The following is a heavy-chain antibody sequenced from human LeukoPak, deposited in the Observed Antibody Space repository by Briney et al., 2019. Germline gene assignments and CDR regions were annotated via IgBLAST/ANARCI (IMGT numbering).Heavy chain of an antibody. D-gene: IGHD3-16*01. J-gene: IGHJ5*02. CDR1: GFTFSSYG. CDR3: ARALFMDP. Sequence: GGSLRLSCAASGFTFSSYGMHWVRQAPGKGLEWVAVISYDGSNKYYADSVKGRFTISRDNSKNTLYLQMNSLRAEDTAVYYCARALFMDPWGQGTLDTVSS. V-gene: IGHV3-30*03. CDR2: ISYDGSNK.